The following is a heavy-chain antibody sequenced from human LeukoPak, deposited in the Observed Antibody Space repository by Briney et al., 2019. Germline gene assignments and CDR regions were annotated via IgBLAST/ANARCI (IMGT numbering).Heavy chain of an antibody. D-gene: IGHD3-22*01. Sequence: PGRSLRLSCAASGFTFSSYAMHWVRQAPGKGLEWVAVISYDGSNKYYADSVKGRFTISRDNSKNTLYLQMNSLRAEDTAVYYCARVDINSRDSSGYYFDYWGQGTLVTVSS. V-gene: IGHV3-30-3*01. CDR3: ARVDINSRDSSGYYFDY. CDR1: GFTFSSYA. CDR2: ISYDGSNK. J-gene: IGHJ4*02.